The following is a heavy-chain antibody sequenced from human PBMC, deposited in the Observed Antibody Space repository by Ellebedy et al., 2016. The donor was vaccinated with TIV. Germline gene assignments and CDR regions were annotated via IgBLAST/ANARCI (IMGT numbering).Heavy chain of an antibody. D-gene: IGHD6-6*01. J-gene: IGHJ5*02. Sequence: AASVKVSCKTSGYTFTDYHIHWMRQAPGQGLEWMGWIYPNNGDTRYAQRFRGRVTMTRDTSITTAYMELSSLKFDDTAIYYCARTRGSSSVELDPWGQGTLVTVSS. V-gene: IGHV1-2*02. CDR3: ARTRGSSSVELDP. CDR1: GYTFTDYH. CDR2: IYPNNGDT.